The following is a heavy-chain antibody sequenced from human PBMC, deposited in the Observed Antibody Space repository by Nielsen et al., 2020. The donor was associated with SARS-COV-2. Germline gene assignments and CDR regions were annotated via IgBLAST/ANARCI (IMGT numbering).Heavy chain of an antibody. CDR2: IKPDGSEK. CDR3: ARDWSRAFDV. J-gene: IGHJ3*01. V-gene: IGHV3-7*01. Sequence: GGSLRLSCAASGFTFSSYWMSWVRQAPGKGLEWVADIKPDGSEKFYVDSVKGRFTISRDDAKNSMSLQMNSLRVEDTAVYYCARDWSRAFDVWGQGTMVTVSS. CDR1: GFTFSSYW.